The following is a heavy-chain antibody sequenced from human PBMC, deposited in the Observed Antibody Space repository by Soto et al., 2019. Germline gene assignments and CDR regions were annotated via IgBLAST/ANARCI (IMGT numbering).Heavy chain of an antibody. CDR3: ARGPFRSSCYHWFGP. D-gene: IGHD6-13*01. Sequence: ASVKVSCKASGYTFTGYYMHWVRQAPVQGLEWMGWINPNSGGTNYAQKFQGRVTMTRDTSISTAYMELSRLRSDDTAVYYCARGPFRSSCYHWFGPCAQGTLVTVSS. CDR2: INPNSGGT. CDR1: GYTFTGYY. V-gene: IGHV1-2*02. J-gene: IGHJ5*02.